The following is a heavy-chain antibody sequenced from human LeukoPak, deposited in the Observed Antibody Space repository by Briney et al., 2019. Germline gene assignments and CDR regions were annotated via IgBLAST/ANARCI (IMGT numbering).Heavy chain of an antibody. V-gene: IGHV1-8*03. CDR2: MNPNSGNT. CDR1: GYTFTSYD. J-gene: IGHJ5*02. CDR3: AHSEGYCSGGSCYSSWFDP. Sequence: ASVKVSCKASGYTFTSYDINWVRQATGQGLEWMGWMNPNSGNTGYAQKFQGRVTITRNTSISTAYMELSSLRSEDTAVYYCAHSEGYCSGGSCYSSWFDPWGQGTLVTVSS. D-gene: IGHD2-15*01.